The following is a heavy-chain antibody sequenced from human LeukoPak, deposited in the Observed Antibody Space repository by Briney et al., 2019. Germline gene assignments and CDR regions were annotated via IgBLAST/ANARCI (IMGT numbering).Heavy chain of an antibody. J-gene: IGHJ3*02. V-gene: IGHV4-38-2*01. CDR3: ARRSHDYYDSSGYAFDI. Sequence: PSETLSLTCAVSGYSISSGYYWGWIRQPPGKGLEWIGSIYHSGSTYYNPSLKSRVTISVDTSKNQFSLKLSSVTAADTAVYYCARRSHDYYDSSGYAFDIWGQGTMVTVSS. CDR2: IYHSGST. CDR1: GYSISSGYY. D-gene: IGHD3-22*01.